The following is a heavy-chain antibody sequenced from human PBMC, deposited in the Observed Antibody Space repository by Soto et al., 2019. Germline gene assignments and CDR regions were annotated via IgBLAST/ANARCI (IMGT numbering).Heavy chain of an antibody. CDR1: GGSISRSTFY. CDR3: ARRVTRPERFDY. Sequence: SDTLSLTCTVSGGSISRSTFYWGWIRQPPGKGLEWIGNVYYSGNTYYNPSLQSRVTISVDTSKNQFSLKLTSATAADTAVYYCARRVTRPERFDYWGQGALVTVSS. V-gene: IGHV4-39*01. J-gene: IGHJ4*02. CDR2: VYYSGNT. D-gene: IGHD4-4*01.